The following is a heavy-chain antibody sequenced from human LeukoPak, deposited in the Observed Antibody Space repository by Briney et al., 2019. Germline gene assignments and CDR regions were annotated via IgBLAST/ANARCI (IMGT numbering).Heavy chain of an antibody. CDR1: GLTFDDYA. Sequence: PGGSLRLSCAASGLTFDDYAMHWVRQAPGKGLEWVSGISWNSGSIDYADSVKGRFTISRDNAKNSLYLQMNSLRPEDTALYYCAKDSLGYYYDSSGSDDAFDIWGQGTMVTVSS. V-gene: IGHV3-9*01. CDR2: ISWNSGSI. D-gene: IGHD3-22*01. CDR3: AKDSLGYYYDSSGSDDAFDI. J-gene: IGHJ3*02.